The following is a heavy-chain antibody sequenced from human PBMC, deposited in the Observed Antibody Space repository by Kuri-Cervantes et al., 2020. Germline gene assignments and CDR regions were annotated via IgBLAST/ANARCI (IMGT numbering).Heavy chain of an antibody. Sequence: GESLKISCAAAVFNCIRQAPGKGLEWVANINQDGTEKDYVDSVKGRFTISRDNSQNTLFLQMNSLRVEDTAVYYCARSAFISGWYRSFPYWGQGTLVTVSS. V-gene: IGHV3-7*05. CDR2: INQDGTEK. CDR3: ARSAFISGWYRSFPY. D-gene: IGHD6-19*01. J-gene: IGHJ4*02. CDR1: VFNCI.